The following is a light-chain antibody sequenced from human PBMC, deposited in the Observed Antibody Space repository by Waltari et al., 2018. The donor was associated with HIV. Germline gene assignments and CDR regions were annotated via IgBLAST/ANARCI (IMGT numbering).Light chain of an antibody. CDR3: YSTDSSDSHRGV. Sequence: SFELTQPPSVSVSPGQTATIACSGNPLTRGSPYWYRQKSGQAPELVLYEDTKRPSAIPERFRGSRSGTTATLTISGAQVEDEGDYFCYSTDSSDSHRGVFGTGTAVYVL. CDR1: PLTRGS. CDR2: EDT. V-gene: IGLV3-10*01. J-gene: IGLJ1*01.